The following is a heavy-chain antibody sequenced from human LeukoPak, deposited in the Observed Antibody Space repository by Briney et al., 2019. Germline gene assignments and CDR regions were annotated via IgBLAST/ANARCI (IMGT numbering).Heavy chain of an antibody. Sequence: GESLKISCKGSGYSFASYWIGWVRQLPGKGLEWMGIIYPGDSDTRYSPSFQGQVTISADKSISTAYLQWSNLKPSDTAMYYCARHESLSAYDIWGQGTMVTVSS. V-gene: IGHV5-51*01. CDR2: IYPGDSDT. CDR3: ARHESLSAYDI. J-gene: IGHJ3*02. CDR1: GYSFASYW.